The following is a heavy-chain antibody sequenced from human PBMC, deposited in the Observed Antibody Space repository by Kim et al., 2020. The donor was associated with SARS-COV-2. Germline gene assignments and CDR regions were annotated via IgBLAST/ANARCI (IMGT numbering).Heavy chain of an antibody. D-gene: IGHD1-26*01. CDR2: T. CDR3: ARAPSGSYSDY. V-gene: IGHV4-31*02. Sequence: TYYNPSLNSRVTISVDTSKNQFSLKLSSVTAADTAVYYCARAPSGSYSDYWGQGTLVTVSS. J-gene: IGHJ4*02.